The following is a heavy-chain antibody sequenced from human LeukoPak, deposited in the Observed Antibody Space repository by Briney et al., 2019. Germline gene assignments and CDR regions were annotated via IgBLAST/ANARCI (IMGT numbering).Heavy chain of an antibody. CDR1: GDSINSYY. V-gene: IGHV4-59*01. Sequence: SETLSLTCTVSGDSINSYYWSWIRQPPGKGLEWIGYIYYSGSTNYNPSLKSRVTISVDTSKNQSSLKLSSVTAADTAVYYCAGGGYSYGFSFDYWGQGTLVTVSS. CDR2: IYYSGST. J-gene: IGHJ4*02. CDR3: AGGGYSYGFSFDY. D-gene: IGHD5-18*01.